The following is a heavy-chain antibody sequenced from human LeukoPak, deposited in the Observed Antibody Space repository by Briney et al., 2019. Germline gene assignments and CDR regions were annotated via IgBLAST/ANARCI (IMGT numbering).Heavy chain of an antibody. CDR3: GRGGDYSGSGIHYTTLYLKN. Sequence: GGSLRLSCAASGFTVASTYMTWLRQSPGKGLEWVSTIYKGGSTYYADSVKDRFTISRDSSTDTVYLQMNGLRVEDTTVYYCGRGGDYSGSGIHYTTLYLKNWGQGTLVTVSS. D-gene: IGHD3-10*01. J-gene: IGHJ1*01. CDR1: GFTVASTY. V-gene: IGHV3-66*01. CDR2: IYKGGST.